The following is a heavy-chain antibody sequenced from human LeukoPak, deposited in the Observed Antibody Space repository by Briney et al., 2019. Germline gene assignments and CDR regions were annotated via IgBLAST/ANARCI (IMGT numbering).Heavy chain of an antibody. CDR2: IGTYTGNT. CDR1: GYTFTNYG. CDR3: ARVFTMVRGVIGY. V-gene: IGHV1-18*01. D-gene: IGHD3-10*01. J-gene: IGHJ4*02. Sequence: ASVKVSCKASGYTFTNYGVSWVRQAPGQGLEWMGWIGTYTGNTNYVKKFQGRVTMTRDTSTSTAYMELKSLRSDDTAVYYCARVFTMVRGVIGYWGQGTLVTVSS.